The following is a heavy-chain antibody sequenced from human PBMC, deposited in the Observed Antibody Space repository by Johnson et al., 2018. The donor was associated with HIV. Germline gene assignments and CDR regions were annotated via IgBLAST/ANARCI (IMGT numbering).Heavy chain of an antibody. CDR1: GVTLGYFV. D-gene: IGHD6-13*01. CDR3: AKDRGIAAAGTFDI. J-gene: IGHJ3*02. Sequence: VQLVESGGGLVQPGRSLRLSCTASGVTLGYFVINWFRQAPGKGLEWVGFIRSKAYGGTTEYAASVKGRFTISRDDSKSIAYRQMNSLKTEDTAVYYCAKDRGIAAAGTFDIWGQGTMVTVSS. CDR2: IRSKAYGGTT. V-gene: IGHV3-49*03.